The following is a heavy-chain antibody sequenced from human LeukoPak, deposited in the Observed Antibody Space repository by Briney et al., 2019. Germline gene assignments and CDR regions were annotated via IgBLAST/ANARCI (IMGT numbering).Heavy chain of an antibody. D-gene: IGHD6-19*01. V-gene: IGHV3-30-3*01. Sequence: GRSLRLSCAASGFTFSSYAMHWVRQAPGKGLEWVAVISYDGSNKYYADSVKGRLTISRDNSKNTLYLQMNSLRAEDTAVYYCARDIVAVAGTHFDYWGQGTLVTVSS. CDR2: ISYDGSNK. CDR3: ARDIVAVAGTHFDY. J-gene: IGHJ4*02. CDR1: GFTFSSYA.